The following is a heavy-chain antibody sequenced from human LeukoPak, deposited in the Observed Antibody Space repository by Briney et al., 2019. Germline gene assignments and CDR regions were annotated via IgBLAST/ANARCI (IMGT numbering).Heavy chain of an antibody. D-gene: IGHD2/OR15-2a*01. V-gene: IGHV1-24*01. Sequence: ASVNVSCKVSGYTLRELSMHWVRQAPAKGLRWRGVFDPEDGESIIAQKFQGRLTMTEDTSTDTAYMELSSLTSEDTAMYYCATGHCNTSSCYSYYMDVWGKGTTVTVSS. J-gene: IGHJ6*03. CDR1: GYTLRELS. CDR3: ATGHCNTSSCYSYYMDV. CDR2: FDPEDGES.